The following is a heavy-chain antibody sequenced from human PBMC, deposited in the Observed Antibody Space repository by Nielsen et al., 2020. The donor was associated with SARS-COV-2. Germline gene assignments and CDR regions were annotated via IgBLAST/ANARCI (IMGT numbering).Heavy chain of an antibody. J-gene: IGHJ6*02. V-gene: IGHV1-2*06. D-gene: IGHD3/OR15-3a*01. CDR2: INPYSGGT. Sequence: KISCKGSGYIFTNYWIAWVRQAPGQGLEWMGRINPYSGGTNYAQKFQGTVTMTRDASISTVYMELTSDDTAVYYCARARATIFGLVMSYGMDVWGQGTTVAVSS. CDR3: ARARATIFGLVMSYGMDV. CDR1: GYIFTNYW.